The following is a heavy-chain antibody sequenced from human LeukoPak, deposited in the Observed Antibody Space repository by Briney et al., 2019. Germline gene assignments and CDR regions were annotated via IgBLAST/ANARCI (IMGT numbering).Heavy chain of an antibody. V-gene: IGHV3-48*03. CDR2: ISGSGSTI. CDR3: ATYIRYFTMDV. CDR1: GFTFNRYE. J-gene: IGHJ6*03. Sequence: PGGSLRLSCAASGFTFNRYEMNWVRQAPGKGLEWISYISGSGSTIHYADSVKGRFTISRDNAKNSLYLQMTSLRAEDTAIYYWATYIRYFTMDVWGKGTTVTISS. D-gene: IGHD3-9*01.